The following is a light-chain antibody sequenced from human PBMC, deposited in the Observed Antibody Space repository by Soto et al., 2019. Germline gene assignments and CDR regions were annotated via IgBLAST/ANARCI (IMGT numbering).Light chain of an antibody. CDR2: DAS. V-gene: IGKV3-15*01. J-gene: IGKJ4*01. CDR1: QRVSSS. Sequence: EIVMTKSPATLSVSPGDRATLSCRASQRVSSSLAWYQQIPGQAPRLLIYDASTRATGIPARFGGSGSGTEFTLTISSLQSEDFAVYYCQQYNNWPPLTFGGGTKVELK. CDR3: QQYNNWPPLT.